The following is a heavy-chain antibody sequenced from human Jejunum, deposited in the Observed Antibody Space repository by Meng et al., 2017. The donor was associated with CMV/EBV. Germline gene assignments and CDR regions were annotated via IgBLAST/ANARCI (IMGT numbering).Heavy chain of an antibody. V-gene: IGHV3-33*01. D-gene: IGHD1/OR15-1a*01. Sequence: GFAFSSYAMHWVRQAPGKGLEWVAVIWYDGSSKYYADSVKGRFTVSRDNSKNTLYLQMNSLRAEDTAVYYCVRDVADGTSAGLGYWGQGTLVTVSS. CDR2: IWYDGSSK. CDR3: VRDVADGTSAGLGY. CDR1: GFAFSSYA. J-gene: IGHJ4*02.